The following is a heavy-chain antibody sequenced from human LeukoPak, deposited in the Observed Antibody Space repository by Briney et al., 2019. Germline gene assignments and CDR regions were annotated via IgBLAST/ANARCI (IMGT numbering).Heavy chain of an antibody. Sequence: GGSLRLSCAASGYMFENYAMSWVRQAPGKGLEWVSAISGSGGSTYYADSVKGRFTISRDNSKNTLYLQMNSLRAEDTAVYYCLMTPVYGMDVWGQGTTVTVSS. V-gene: IGHV3-23*01. CDR1: GYMFENYA. D-gene: IGHD2-15*01. CDR3: LMTPVYGMDV. J-gene: IGHJ6*02. CDR2: ISGSGGST.